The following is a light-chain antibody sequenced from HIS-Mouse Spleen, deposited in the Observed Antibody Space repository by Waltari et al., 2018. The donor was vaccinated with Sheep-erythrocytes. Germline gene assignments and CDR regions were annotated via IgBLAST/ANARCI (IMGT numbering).Light chain of an antibody. V-gene: IGLV2-23*03. Sequence: QSALTQPRSVSGSPGQSVTISCTGTSSDVGSYNLVSWYQQHPGKAPKLMIYDGSKRPSGVSHRFSGSKSGNTASLTISGLQAEDEADYYCCSYAGSSTFHVVFGGGTKLTVL. CDR2: DGS. CDR3: CSYAGSSTFHVV. J-gene: IGLJ2*01. CDR1: SSDVGSYNL.